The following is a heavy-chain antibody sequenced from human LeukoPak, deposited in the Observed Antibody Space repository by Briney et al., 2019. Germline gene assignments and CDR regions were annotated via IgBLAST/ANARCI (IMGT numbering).Heavy chain of an antibody. CDR3: ARGSLAVAGIECFDY. Sequence: GGSLRLSCAASGFTFSSYGMHWVRQAPGKGLEWVAFIRYDGSNKYYADSVKGRFTISRDNAKNSLYLQMNSLRAEDTAVYYCARGSLAVAGIECFDYWGQGTLVTVSS. J-gene: IGHJ4*02. CDR1: GFTFSSYG. V-gene: IGHV3-30*02. CDR2: IRYDGSNK. D-gene: IGHD6-19*01.